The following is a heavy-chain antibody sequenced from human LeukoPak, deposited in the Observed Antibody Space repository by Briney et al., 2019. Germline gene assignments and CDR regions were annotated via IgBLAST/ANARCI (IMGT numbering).Heavy chain of an antibody. V-gene: IGHV4-31*03. Sequence: QTESLICTVSVGSISRGGYYWSWIRQPPGKGLEWIGYIYYYGSTYYNPSLKSRVTISVDTSKNLFCRKLSSVTAADTAVYYCARKRGSYGDYSFLDYWGKGTL. CDR1: VGSISRGGYY. D-gene: IGHD4-17*01. CDR3: ARKRGSYGDYSFLDY. CDR2: IYYYGST. J-gene: IGHJ4*02.